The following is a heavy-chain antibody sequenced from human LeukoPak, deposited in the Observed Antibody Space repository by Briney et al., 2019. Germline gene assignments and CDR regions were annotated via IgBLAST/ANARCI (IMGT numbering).Heavy chain of an antibody. V-gene: IGHV4-4*07. J-gene: IGHJ2*01. CDR3: ARDYNHWYFDL. Sequence: SETLSLTCDVSGDSISSYYWSWIRQPAGKGLEWLGRIYPSGSANYNPSLKSRGTMSVDTSKNQFSLRLSSVTAADTAVYFCARDYNHWYFDLWGRGTLVTVSS. D-gene: IGHD1-1*01. CDR2: IYPSGSA. CDR1: GDSISSYY.